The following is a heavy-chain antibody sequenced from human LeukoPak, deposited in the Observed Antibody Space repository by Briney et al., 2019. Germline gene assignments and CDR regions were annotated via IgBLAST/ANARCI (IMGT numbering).Heavy chain of an antibody. CDR2: IYYSGST. CDR3: ARWGYGPYGYYYYYMDV. J-gene: IGHJ6*03. CDR1: GGSISSYY. V-gene: IGHV4-59*01. Sequence: PSETLSLTCTVSGGSISSYYWSWIRQPPGKGLEWIGYIYYSGSTNYNPSLKSRVTISVDTSKNQFSLKLSSVTAADTAVYYCARWGYGPYGYYYYYMDVGGKGTTVTVSS. D-gene: IGHD5-18*01.